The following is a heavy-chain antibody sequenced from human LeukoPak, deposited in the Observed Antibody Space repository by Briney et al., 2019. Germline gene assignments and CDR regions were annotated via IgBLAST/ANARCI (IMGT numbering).Heavy chain of an antibody. CDR3: ARSDSGTFYNDY. CDR2: INPNSGGA. J-gene: IGHJ4*02. V-gene: IGHV1-2*02. CDR1: GYTFGDHY. Sequence: ASVKVSCKASGYTFGDHYMYWIRGAPGQGLEWMGWINPNSGGAYFAQKFQGRVTMTWDTSINTAYMDLSRLRSDDTAVYYCARSDSGTFYNDYWGQGTLVTVSS. D-gene: IGHD3-10*01.